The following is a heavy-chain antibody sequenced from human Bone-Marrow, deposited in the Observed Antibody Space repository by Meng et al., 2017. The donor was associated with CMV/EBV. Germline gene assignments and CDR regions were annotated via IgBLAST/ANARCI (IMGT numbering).Heavy chain of an antibody. CDR2: ISSSGSPI. V-gene: IGHV3-48*03. CDR3: AKGKFSPDQLLLDDAFDI. D-gene: IGHD2-2*01. CDR1: GFTFSSYE. J-gene: IGHJ3*02. Sequence: GESLKISCAASGFTFSSYEMKWVRQAPGKGLEWVSYISSSGSPIYYADSVKGRFTISRDNSKNTLYLQMNSLRAEDTAVYYCAKGKFSPDQLLLDDAFDIWGQGTMVTVSS.